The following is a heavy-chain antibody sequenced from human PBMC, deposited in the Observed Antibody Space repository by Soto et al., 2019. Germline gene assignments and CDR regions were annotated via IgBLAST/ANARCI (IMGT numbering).Heavy chain of an antibody. CDR1: GFTFSSDW. V-gene: IGHV3-74*01. CDR3: ARERTSKGGMDI. Sequence: GSLRLSCAASGFTFSSDWMNWVRQSPGKGLEWVSRIISGGTRATYADFVKGRFTITRDNAKNTLYLQMHSLTADDTAVYYCARERTSKGGMDIWGQGTTVTVSS. J-gene: IGHJ6*02. CDR2: IISGGTRA.